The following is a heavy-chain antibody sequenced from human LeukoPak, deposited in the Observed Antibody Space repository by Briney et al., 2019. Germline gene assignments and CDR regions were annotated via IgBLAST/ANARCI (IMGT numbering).Heavy chain of an antibody. J-gene: IGHJ5*02. V-gene: IGHV7-4-1*02. CDR2: INTNTGNP. CDR3: ASECTNGVCYGFDP. Sequence: ASVKVSCKAAGYTFTSYAMNCVRQAPGQGLEWMGWINTNTGNPTYAQGFTGRFVFSLDTSVSTAYLQISSLKAEDTAVYYCASECTNGVCYGFDPWGQGTLVTVSS. D-gene: IGHD2-8*01. CDR1: GYTFTSYA.